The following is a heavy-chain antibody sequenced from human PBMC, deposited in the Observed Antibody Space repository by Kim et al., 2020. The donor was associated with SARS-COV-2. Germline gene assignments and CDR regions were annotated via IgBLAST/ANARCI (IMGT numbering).Heavy chain of an antibody. CDR1: GYTFTSYG. V-gene: IGHV1-18*01. Sequence: ASVKVSCKASGYTFTSYGIIWVRQAPGQGLEWMGWMSGYNGNANYAQKLQGRVTMTTDTSTSTAYMELRSLRSDDTAVYYCARPYQTLTTVTLRAYYYGMDVWGQGTTVTVSS. D-gene: IGHD4-4*01. J-gene: IGHJ6*02. CDR2: MSGYNGNA. CDR3: ARPYQTLTTVTLRAYYYGMDV.